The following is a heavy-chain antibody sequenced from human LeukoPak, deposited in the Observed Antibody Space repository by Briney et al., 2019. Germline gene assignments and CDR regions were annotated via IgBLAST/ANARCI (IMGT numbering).Heavy chain of an antibody. V-gene: IGHV4-61*08. CDR1: GDSISSGDYY. Sequence: SETLSLTCTVSGDSISSGDYYWSWIRQPPGKGLEWIGYINYSGSTYNPSLKSRVTMSVDTSKNQFSLKLSSVTAADTAVYYCARVVYGDYAGDIYNWFDPWGQGTQVTVSS. J-gene: IGHJ5*02. CDR3: ARVVYGDYAGDIYNWFDP. D-gene: IGHD4-17*01. CDR2: INYSGST.